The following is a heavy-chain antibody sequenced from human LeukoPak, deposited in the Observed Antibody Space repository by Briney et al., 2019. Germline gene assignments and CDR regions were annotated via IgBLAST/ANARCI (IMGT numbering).Heavy chain of an antibody. CDR2: ISGSGGST. CDR3: AKDLAKAGYGDYYFDY. J-gene: IGHJ4*02. Sequence: GGSLSLSCPASGFTFSSYAMSWVRQPAGKGLEWVSGISGSGGSTYYADSVKGRFTISRDNSKNTLYLQMNSLRAEDTAVYYCAKDLAKAGYGDYYFDYWGQGTLVTVSS. CDR1: GFTFSSYA. V-gene: IGHV3-23*01. D-gene: IGHD4-17*01.